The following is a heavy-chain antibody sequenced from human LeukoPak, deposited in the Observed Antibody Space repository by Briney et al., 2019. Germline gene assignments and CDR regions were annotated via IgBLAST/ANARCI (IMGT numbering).Heavy chain of an antibody. J-gene: IGHJ4*02. CDR1: GFSINTYW. CDR3: ARSSSVGLRLGELSGVDY. D-gene: IGHD3-16*02. Sequence: GGSLRLSCAAFGFSINTYWMHWVRQAPGKGLEWVSSISSSSSYIYYADSVKGRFTISRDNAKNSLYLQMNSLRAEDTAVYYCARSSSVGLRLGELSGVDYWGQGTLVTVSS. V-gene: IGHV3-21*01. CDR2: ISSSSSYI.